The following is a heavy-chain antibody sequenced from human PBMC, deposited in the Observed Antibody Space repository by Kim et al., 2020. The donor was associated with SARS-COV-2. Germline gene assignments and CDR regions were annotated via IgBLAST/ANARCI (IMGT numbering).Heavy chain of an antibody. D-gene: IGHD3-3*01. CDR2: INSDGSST. CDR1: GFTFSSYW. CDR3: AREVQAYYDFWSGYYQWFDP. J-gene: IGHJ5*02. Sequence: GGSLRLSCAASGFTFSSYWMHWVRQAPGKGLVWVSRINSDGSSTSYADSVKGRFTISRDNAKNTLYLQMNSLRAEDTAVYYCAREVQAYYDFWSGYYQWFDPWGQGTLVTVSS. V-gene: IGHV3-74*01.